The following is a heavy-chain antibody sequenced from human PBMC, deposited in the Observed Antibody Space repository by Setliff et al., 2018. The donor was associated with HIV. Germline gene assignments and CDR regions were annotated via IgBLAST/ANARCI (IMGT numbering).Heavy chain of an antibody. Sequence: SETLSLTCSVSGGSISSSNYYWGWIRQSPGKGLEWIGSFHYSGSTSYNPSLRSRVTISIDTSKNHFSLKLTSVTAADTAVYYCARDVEHMMDVWGQGTMVTVSS. CDR3: ARDVEHMMDV. J-gene: IGHJ6*02. CDR1: GGSISSSNYY. CDR2: FHYSGST. V-gene: IGHV4-39*02.